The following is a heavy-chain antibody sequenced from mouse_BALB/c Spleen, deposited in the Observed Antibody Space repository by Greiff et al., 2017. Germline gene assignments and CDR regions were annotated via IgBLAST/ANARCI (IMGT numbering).Heavy chain of an antibody. CDR3: TRDDYDPYYAMDY. D-gene: IGHD2-4*01. CDR2: ISSGGSYT. CDR1: GFTFSSYT. V-gene: IGHV5-6-4*01. J-gene: IGHJ4*01. Sequence: EVQRVESGGGLVKPGGSLKLSCAASGFTFSSYTMSWVRQTPEKRLEWVATISSGGSYTYYPDSVKGRFTISRDNAKNTLYLQMSSLKSEDTAMYYCTRDDYDPYYAMDYWGQGTSVTVSS.